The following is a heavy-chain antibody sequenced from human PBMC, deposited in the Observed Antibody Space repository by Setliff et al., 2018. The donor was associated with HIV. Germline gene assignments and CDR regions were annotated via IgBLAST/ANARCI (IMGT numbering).Heavy chain of an antibody. CDR1: GFTFSSYG. CDR3: AKDSEAVAVKYYYMDV. Sequence: PGGSLRLSCAASGFTFSSYGMHWVRQAPGKGLEWVASIWYDGSKTYYADSVQGRFTISRDTPSNTVYLQMNSLRAEDTALYYCAKDSEAVAVKYYYMDVWGRGTTVTVSS. V-gene: IGHV3-30*02. D-gene: IGHD6-19*01. J-gene: IGHJ6*03. CDR2: IWYDGSKT.